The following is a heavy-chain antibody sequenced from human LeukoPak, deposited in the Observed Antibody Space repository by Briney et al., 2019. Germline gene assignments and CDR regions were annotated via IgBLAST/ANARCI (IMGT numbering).Heavy chain of an antibody. CDR1: GFTFSTYW. V-gene: IGHV3-74*01. Sequence: PGGSLRLSCAASGFTFSTYWMHWVRQGPGEGLVWISRISPDGSTTNYADSVKGRFSISRDNAKNTQCLQMNSLRAEDTAVYYCVGQYGGSFFYWGQGILVTVSS. D-gene: IGHD1-26*01. CDR3: VGQYGGSFFY. J-gene: IGHJ4*02. CDR2: ISPDGSTT.